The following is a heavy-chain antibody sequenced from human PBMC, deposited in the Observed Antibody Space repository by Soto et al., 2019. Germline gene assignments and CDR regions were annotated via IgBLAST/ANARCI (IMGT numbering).Heavy chain of an antibody. CDR1: GYTFSSYS. Sequence: GASVKVSCKTSGYTFSSYSINWVRQAPGQGLEWMAWISTNSGNTHYAERVQGRVTVTLDKSARTAFMEMWGLTSDDTAVYFCARDNGYYDLWGQGTLVTVSS. V-gene: IGHV1-18*01. CDR3: ARDNGYYDL. J-gene: IGHJ4*02. D-gene: IGHD2-8*01. CDR2: ISTNSGNT.